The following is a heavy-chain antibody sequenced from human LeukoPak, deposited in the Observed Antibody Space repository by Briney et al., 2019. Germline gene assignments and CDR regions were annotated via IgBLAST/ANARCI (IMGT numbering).Heavy chain of an antibody. Sequence: PGGSLRLSCAASGFTFSSYVMHWVRQAPGKGLEWVALIWYDGSRQYYADSVKGRFSISRDNSRNTLYLQMNSLGAEDTALYYCAGDYPSPEFWGQGTLVTVSS. J-gene: IGHJ4*02. CDR1: GFTFSSYV. CDR3: AGDYPSPEF. V-gene: IGHV3-33*01. CDR2: IWYDGSRQ. D-gene: IGHD3-10*01.